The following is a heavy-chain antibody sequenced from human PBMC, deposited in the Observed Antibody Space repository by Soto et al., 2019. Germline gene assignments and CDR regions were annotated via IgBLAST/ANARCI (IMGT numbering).Heavy chain of an antibody. CDR1: GFTFSSYA. Sequence: PGGSLRLSCAASGFTFSSYAMSWVRQAPGKGLEWVSAISGSGGSTYYADSVKGRFTISRDNSKNTMYLQMNSLRAEDTAVYYCAKIISFRPFGYFDYWGQGTLVTVSS. J-gene: IGHJ4*02. CDR2: ISGSGGST. D-gene: IGHD3-16*01. V-gene: IGHV3-23*01. CDR3: AKIISFRPFGYFDY.